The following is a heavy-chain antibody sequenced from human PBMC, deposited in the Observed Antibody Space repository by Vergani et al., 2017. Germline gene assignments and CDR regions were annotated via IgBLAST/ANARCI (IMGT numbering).Heavy chain of an antibody. CDR2: IWYDGSNK. CDR1: GFTFSSYG. J-gene: IGHJ4*02. V-gene: IGHV3-33*01. D-gene: IGHD6-13*01. Sequence: QVQLVESGGGVVQPGRSLRLSCAASGFTFSSYGMHWVRPAPGKGLEWVAVIWYDGSNKYYADSVKGRFTISRDNSKNTLYLQMNSLRAEDTAVYYCARDVEDFYSSSPDYWGQGTLVTVSS. CDR3: ARDVEDFYSSSPDY.